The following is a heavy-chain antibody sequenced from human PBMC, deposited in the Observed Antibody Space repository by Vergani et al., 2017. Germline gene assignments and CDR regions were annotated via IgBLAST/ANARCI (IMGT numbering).Heavy chain of an antibody. Sequence: QVQLVQSGAEVKKPGASVKVSCKATGYTFTSYGISWVRQAPGQGLEWMGWISAYNGNTNYAQKLQGRVTMTTDTSTSTAYMELRSLRSDDTAVYYCARITAAAAGTLSDAFDIWGQGTMVTVSS. CDR3: ARITAAAAGTLSDAFDI. D-gene: IGHD6-13*01. CDR2: ISAYNGNT. V-gene: IGHV1-18*01. CDR1: GYTFTSYG. J-gene: IGHJ3*02.